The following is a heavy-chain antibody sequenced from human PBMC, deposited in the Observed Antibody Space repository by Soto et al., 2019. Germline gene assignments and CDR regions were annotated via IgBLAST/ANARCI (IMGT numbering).Heavy chain of an antibody. Sequence: GGSLRPSCAASGFTFSNAWRSWVRQAPEKGLEWVGRIKSKTDGGTTDYAAPVKGRFTISRDDSKNTLYLQMNSLKAEDTAVYYCTTDRPTVTTPGYVYWGQGTPVTVSS. D-gene: IGHD4-17*01. J-gene: IGHJ4*02. V-gene: IGHV3-15*01. CDR3: TTDRPTVTTPGYVY. CDR1: GFTFSNAW. CDR2: IKSKTDGGTT.